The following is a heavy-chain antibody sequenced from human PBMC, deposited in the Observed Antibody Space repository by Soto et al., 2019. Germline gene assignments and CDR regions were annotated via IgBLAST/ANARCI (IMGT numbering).Heavy chain of an antibody. Sequence: PGGSLRLSCAVSGFTFNRFAMSWVRQAPGKGLEWISYIGESVSSTQYADSVKGRFTSSRDNAKSSLYLQMDSLRDEDTAVYYCVRGLIRVASLPLYWGLGTLVTVSS. CDR1: GFTFNRFA. V-gene: IGHV3-48*02. D-gene: IGHD3-10*01. J-gene: IGHJ4*02. CDR3: VRGLIRVASLPLY. CDR2: IGESVSST.